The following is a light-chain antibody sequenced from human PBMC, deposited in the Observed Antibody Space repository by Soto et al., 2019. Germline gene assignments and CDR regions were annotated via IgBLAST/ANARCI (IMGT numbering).Light chain of an antibody. CDR1: QSVSSN. CDR3: QQYNNWPLT. CDR2: GAS. J-gene: IGKJ4*01. Sequence: EIVMTQSPATLSVSPGERATLSCRASQSVSSNLAWYQQKPGQAPRLLIYGASTRATGIPARFSGGGSRTEFTLTISSLQSEDFAVYYCQQYNNWPLTFGGGTKVEIK. V-gene: IGKV3-15*01.